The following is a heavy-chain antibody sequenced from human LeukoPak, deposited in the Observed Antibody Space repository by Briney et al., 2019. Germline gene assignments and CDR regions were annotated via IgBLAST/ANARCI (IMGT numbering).Heavy chain of an antibody. CDR2: ISSNGGST. CDR3: ARDSLYCGGDCYGH. V-gene: IGHV3-64*01. D-gene: IGHD2-21*02. CDR1: GFTFSSYA. Sequence: GGSPRLSCAASGFTFSSYAMHWVRQAPGKGLEYVSAISSNGGSTYYANSVKGRFTISRDNSKNTLYLQMGSLRAEDMAVYYCARDSLYCGGDCYGHWGQGTLVTVSS. J-gene: IGHJ4*02.